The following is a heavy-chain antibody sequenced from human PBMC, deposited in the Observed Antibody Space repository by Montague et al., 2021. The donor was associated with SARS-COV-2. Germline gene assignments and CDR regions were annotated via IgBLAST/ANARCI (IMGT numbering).Heavy chain of an antibody. CDR2: IKPDGGEK. V-gene: IGHV3-7*03. CDR1: GFTFSSYW. D-gene: IGHD1-26*01. Sequence: SLSLSCAASGFTFSSYWMSWFRQPPGKGLEWVAYIKPDGGEKHYVDSVKGRFTLSRDNAKNSLNLQMDSLRAEDTALYYCARDSRIVGATGGMDVWGQGTTVIVSS. J-gene: IGHJ6*02. CDR3: ARDSRIVGATGGMDV.